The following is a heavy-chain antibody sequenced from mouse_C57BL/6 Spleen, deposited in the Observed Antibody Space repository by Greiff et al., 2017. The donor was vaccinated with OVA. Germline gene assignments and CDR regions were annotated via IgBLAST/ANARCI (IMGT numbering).Heavy chain of an antibody. J-gene: IGHJ2*01. D-gene: IGHD2-2*01. CDR2: ISSGGSYT. CDR3: ARQGGRGYDY. Sequence: EVKVVESGGDLVKPGGSLKLSCAASGFTFSSYGMSWVRQTPDKRLEWVATISSGGSYTYYPDSVKGRFTISRDNAKNTLYLQMSSLKAEDTAMYYCARQGGRGYDYWGQGTTLTVSS. CDR1: GFTFSSYG. V-gene: IGHV5-6*01.